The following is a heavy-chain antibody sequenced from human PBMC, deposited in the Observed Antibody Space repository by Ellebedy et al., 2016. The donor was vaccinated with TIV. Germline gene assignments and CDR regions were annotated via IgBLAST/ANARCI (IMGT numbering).Heavy chain of an antibody. CDR2: VYYNGIT. CDR1: GGSISRTSYY. V-gene: IGHV4-39*01. CDR3: ARLLAGDRDH. Sequence: MPSETLSLTCSVSGGSISRTSYYWGWIRQPPGKGLEWIGNVYYNGITHYNPSLKSRVSVSVDTSKNQFSLKLSSVTAADTAVYYCARLLAGDRDHWGQGTLVIVSS. D-gene: IGHD3-9*01. J-gene: IGHJ4*02.